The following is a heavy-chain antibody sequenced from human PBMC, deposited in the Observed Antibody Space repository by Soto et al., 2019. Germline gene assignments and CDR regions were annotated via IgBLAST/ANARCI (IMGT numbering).Heavy chain of an antibody. J-gene: IGHJ3*02. CDR2: IILILVIA. CDR3: ARRTVKDAFDI. D-gene: IGHD4-17*01. Sequence: SVKVSCKASGGTFSSYTISWVRQAPGQGLEWMGRIILILVIANYAQKFQGRVTIPADKSTSTAYMELSSLSFEDTAVYYCARRTVKDAFDIWGQGTMVTVSS. CDR1: GGTFSSYT. V-gene: IGHV1-69*02.